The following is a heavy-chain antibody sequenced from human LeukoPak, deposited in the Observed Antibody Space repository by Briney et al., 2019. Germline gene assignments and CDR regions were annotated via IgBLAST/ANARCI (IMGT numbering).Heavy chain of an antibody. D-gene: IGHD3-22*01. CDR3: ARLRDTSGYYYDFGYYFDY. V-gene: IGHV4-31*03. CDR1: GGSISSGGYY. CDR2: IYYSGST. J-gene: IGHJ4*02. Sequence: PSETLSLTCSVSGGSISSGGYYWSWIRQHPGRGLEWIGYIYYSGSTHYNPSLKSRVTISVDTSKTQFSLKLSSVTAADTAVYYCARLRDTSGYYYDFGYYFDYWGRGTLVTVSS.